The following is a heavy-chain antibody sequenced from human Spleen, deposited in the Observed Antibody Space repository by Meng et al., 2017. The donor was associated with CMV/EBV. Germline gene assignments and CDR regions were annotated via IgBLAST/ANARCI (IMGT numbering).Heavy chain of an antibody. V-gene: IGHV4-59*02. J-gene: IGHJ5*02. CDR2: IYYRGTT. D-gene: IGHD1-1*01. CDR1: GASVTYYY. CDR3: AGHGRGDWLDP. Sequence: SETLSLTCSVSGASVTYYYWSWIRQPPGKGLEWIGYIYYRGTTNYNPSLKSRVSMSVDTSENQFSLKLTSVTAADTAVYYCAGHGRGDWLDPGGQGTLVTVSS.